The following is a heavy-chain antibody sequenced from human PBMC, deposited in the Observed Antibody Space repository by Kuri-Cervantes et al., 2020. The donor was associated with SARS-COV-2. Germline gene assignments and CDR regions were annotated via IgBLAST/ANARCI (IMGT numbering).Heavy chain of an antibody. CDR1: GYTVTELS. Sequence: GGSLRLSCKVSGYTVTELSMHWVRQAPGKGLEWMGGFDPEYGEIIYAQKFQGRVTMTEDTSTDTEYMELSSLRSDDTAVYYCATVDYDSYGYSWHFDSWGHGTLVTVSS. J-gene: IGHJ4*01. CDR2: FDPEYGEI. V-gene: IGHV1-24*01. D-gene: IGHD3-22*01. CDR3: ATVDYDSYGYSWHFDS.